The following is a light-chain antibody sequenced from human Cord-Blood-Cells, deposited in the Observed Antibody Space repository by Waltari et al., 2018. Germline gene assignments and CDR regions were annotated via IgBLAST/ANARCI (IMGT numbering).Light chain of an antibody. CDR1: ALPKKY. CDR2: EDS. V-gene: IGLV3-10*01. CDR3: CSTDSSGNHRV. Sequence: SYELTQPPSASVSPGQTARITCSGDALPKKYAYWYQQKSGQAHVPLIYEDSKRPSWIPERFSASTSGTMATLTISGAQVEDEADYYCCSTDSSGNHRVFGGGTKLTVL. J-gene: IGLJ2*01.